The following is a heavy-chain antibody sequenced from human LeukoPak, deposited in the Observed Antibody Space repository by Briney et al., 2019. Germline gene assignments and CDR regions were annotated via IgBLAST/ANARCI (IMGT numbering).Heavy chain of an antibody. V-gene: IGHV4-61*02. CDR1: GGSISSGSHY. CDR2: IYTSGST. D-gene: IGHD3-22*01. J-gene: IGHJ4*02. CDR3: ARVVYDSTSGGFDY. Sequence: PSETLSLTCTVSGGSISSGSHYWSWIRQPAGKGLEWIGRIYTSGSTNYNPSLKSRVTISVDTSKNQFSLKLSSVTAADTAVYYCARVVYDSTSGGFDYWGQGTLVTVSS.